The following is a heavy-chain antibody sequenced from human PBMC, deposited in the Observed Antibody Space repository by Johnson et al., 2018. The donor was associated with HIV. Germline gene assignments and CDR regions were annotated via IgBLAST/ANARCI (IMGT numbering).Heavy chain of an antibody. V-gene: IGHV3-30*04. CDR3: AREPGYSSGPDAFDL. J-gene: IGHJ3*01. CDR2: ISYDGSKK. CDR1: GFTFSSYA. D-gene: IGHD6-19*01. Sequence: QVQLVESGEGVVQPGRSLRLSCAASGFTFSSYAMHWVRQAPGKGLEWVAVISYDGSKKYYADSVRGRFTISKDNSKKTLYLQMNSLRAEDTAVYYCAREPGYSSGPDAFDLWGQGTMVTVSS.